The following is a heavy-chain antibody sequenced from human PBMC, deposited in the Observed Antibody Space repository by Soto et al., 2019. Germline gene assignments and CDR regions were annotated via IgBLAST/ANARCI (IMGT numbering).Heavy chain of an antibody. D-gene: IGHD6-13*01. CDR1: GYTFTSYY. V-gene: IGHV1-46*01. CDR2: INPSGGST. Sequence: QVQLVQSGAEVKKPGASVKVSCKASGYTFTSYYMHWVRQAPGQGLEWMGIINPSGGSTSYAQKFQGRVTMTRDTCTSTVYMELSSLRSEDTAVYYCARDVYSSSRQNYYYGMDVWGQGTTVTVSS. CDR3: ARDVYSSSRQNYYYGMDV. J-gene: IGHJ6*02.